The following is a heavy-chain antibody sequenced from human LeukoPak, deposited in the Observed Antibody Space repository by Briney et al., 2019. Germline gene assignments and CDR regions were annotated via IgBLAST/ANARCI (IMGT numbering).Heavy chain of an antibody. V-gene: IGHV3-21*04. J-gene: IGHJ3*02. CDR2: ISSSSSYI. CDR1: GFTFSSYS. D-gene: IGHD3-22*01. Sequence: PGGSLRLSCAASGFTFSSYSMNWVRQAPGKGLEWVSSISSSSSYIYYADSVKGRFTISRDNSKNTLYLQMNSLRAEDTAVYYCASSMSGIVDRPDTGHDAFDIWGQGTMVTVSS. CDR3: ASSMSGIVDRPDTGHDAFDI.